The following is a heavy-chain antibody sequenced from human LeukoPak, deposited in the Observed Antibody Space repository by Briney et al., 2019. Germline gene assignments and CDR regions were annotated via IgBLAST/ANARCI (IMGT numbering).Heavy chain of an antibody. D-gene: IGHD2-2*01. J-gene: IGHJ3*02. V-gene: IGHV4-34*01. CDR2: ISHSGST. CDR3: ASRKGIVVVPAATLPAFYI. CDR1: GGSFRGYY. Sequence: SETLSLTCAVYGGSFRGYYWSWIRQPPGKGLEWIGEISHSGSTNYNPSLKSRVTISVDTSKNQFSLKLSSVTAADTAVYYCASRKGIVVVPAATLPAFYIWGQGTMVTASS.